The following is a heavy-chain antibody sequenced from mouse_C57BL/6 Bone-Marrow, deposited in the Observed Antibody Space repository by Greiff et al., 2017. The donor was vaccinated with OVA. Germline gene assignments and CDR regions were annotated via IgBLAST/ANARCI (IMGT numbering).Heavy chain of an antibody. Sequence: DVQLVESGGGLVQPGGSMKLSCVASGFTFSNYWMNWVRQSPEKGLEWVAQIRLKSDNYATHYAESVKGRFTISRDDSKSSVYLQMNNLRAEDTGIYYCTIYSNNYFDYWGQGTTLTVSS. V-gene: IGHV6-3*01. CDR3: TIYSNNYFDY. D-gene: IGHD2-5*01. J-gene: IGHJ2*01. CDR1: GFTFSNYW. CDR2: IRLKSDNYAT.